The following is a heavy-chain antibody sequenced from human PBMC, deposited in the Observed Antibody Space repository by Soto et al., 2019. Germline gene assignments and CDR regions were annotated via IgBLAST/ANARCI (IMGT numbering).Heavy chain of an antibody. CDR2: INPNNGDT. V-gene: IGHV1-2*02. CDR1: GYTFTGYF. J-gene: IGHJ4*02. D-gene: IGHD3-16*01. CDR3: ARIKTSKDSRGGIAY. Sequence: ASVKVSCKASGYTFTGYFVHWVRQAPGQGLERMGWINPNNGDTNYAQNFQGRVTMTRDTSINTAYMELSRLRSDDTAVYSCARIKTSKDSRGGIAYWGQGALVTVSS.